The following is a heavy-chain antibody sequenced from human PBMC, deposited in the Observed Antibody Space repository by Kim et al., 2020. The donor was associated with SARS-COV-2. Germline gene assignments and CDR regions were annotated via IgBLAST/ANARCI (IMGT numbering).Heavy chain of an antibody. CDR2: ISSSSDT. CDR1: GFTFSDYY. CDR3: ARVGSDVAWGCYLVYYYY. J-gene: IGHJ6*01. V-gene: IGHV3-11*05. Sequence: GGSLRLSCAASGFTFSDYYMSWIRQAPGKGLEWVSYISSSSDTNYADSVKGRFTISRDNAKNSLYLQMNSLRAEDTAVYYCARVGSDVAWGCYLVYYYY. D-gene: IGHD3-16*02.